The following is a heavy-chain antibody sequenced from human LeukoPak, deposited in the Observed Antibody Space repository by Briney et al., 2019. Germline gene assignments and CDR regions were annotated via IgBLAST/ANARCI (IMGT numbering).Heavy chain of an antibody. D-gene: IGHD1-26*01. CDR2: ISSSSNTI. J-gene: IGHJ5*02. CDR1: GFTFNKYA. Sequence: GGSLRLSCAASGFTFNKYAMTWVRQAPGKGLEWISYISSSSNTIYYADSVKGRFTISRDNAKNTLYLQMSSLRDGDTSVYYCTRTGSYDQWGQGTLVTVSS. V-gene: IGHV3-48*02. CDR3: TRTGSYDQ.